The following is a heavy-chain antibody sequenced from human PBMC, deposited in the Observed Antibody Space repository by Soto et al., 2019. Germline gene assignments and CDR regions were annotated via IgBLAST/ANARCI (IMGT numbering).Heavy chain of an antibody. CDR3: ATDKGRSTLAY. CDR1: GFTFSSYS. D-gene: IGHD2-15*01. CDR2: ISSSTSTI. Sequence: EVQLVESGGGLVQPGGSLRLSCAASGFTFSSYSMNWVRQAPGKGLEWVSYISSSTSTIYYADSVRGRFTISRDKAKNPLYLPMNSLRAENPAVYYCATDKGRSTLAYWGQGTLVTVSS. V-gene: IGHV3-48*01. J-gene: IGHJ4*02.